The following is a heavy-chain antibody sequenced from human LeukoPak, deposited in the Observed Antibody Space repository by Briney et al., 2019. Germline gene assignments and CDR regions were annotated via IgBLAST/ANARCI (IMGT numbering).Heavy chain of an antibody. CDR1: GFTFSSYG. CDR3: ARGNWGSAYWFDP. Sequence: GGSLRLSCAASGFTFSSYGMHWVRQAPGKGLEWVAVIWYDGSNKYYADSVKGRFTISRDNSKNTLYLHMNSLRAEDTAVYYCARGNWGSAYWFDPWGQGTLVTVSS. D-gene: IGHD7-27*01. V-gene: IGHV3-33*01. J-gene: IGHJ5*02. CDR2: IWYDGSNK.